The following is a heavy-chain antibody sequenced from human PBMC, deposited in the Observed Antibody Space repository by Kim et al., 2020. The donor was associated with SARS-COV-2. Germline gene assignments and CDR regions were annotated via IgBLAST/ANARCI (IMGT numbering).Heavy chain of an antibody. CDR3: ARDAGDILTGYLSAYFDY. D-gene: IGHD3-9*01. Sequence: SVKVSCKASGGTFSSYAISWVRQAPGQGLEWMGGIIPIFGTANYAQKFQGRVTITADESTSTAYMELSSLRSEDTAVYYCARDAGDILTGYLSAYFDYWCQGALVTVSS. V-gene: IGHV1-69*13. CDR1: GGTFSSYA. CDR2: IIPIFGTA. J-gene: IGHJ4*02.